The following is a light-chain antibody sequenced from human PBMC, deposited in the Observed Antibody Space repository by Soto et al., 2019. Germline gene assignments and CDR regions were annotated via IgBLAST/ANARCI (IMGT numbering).Light chain of an antibody. V-gene: IGKV3D-15*01. Sequence: DIVVTQSPATLSLSPGERVTLSCRASQSVISRYLAWYQQKPGQAPRLLMHGASRRATGIPDRFSGSGSGTEFTLTISSLQSEDFAVYYCQQYNNWPLSFGQGTKVDIK. J-gene: IGKJ1*01. CDR2: GAS. CDR3: QQYNNWPLS. CDR1: QSVISRY.